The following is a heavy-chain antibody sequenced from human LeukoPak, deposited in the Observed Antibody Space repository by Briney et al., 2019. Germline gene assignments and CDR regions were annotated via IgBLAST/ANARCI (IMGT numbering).Heavy chain of an antibody. CDR1: GFTFISYG. J-gene: IGHJ6*02. Sequence: QPGGSLRLSCAASGFTFISYGMHWVRQAPGKGLEWVALISYEGSIKYYADSVKGRFTISRDNSKSTLYLQMNSLRAEDTAVYHCAKYLEPTAVLMDVWGQGTTVTVSS. V-gene: IGHV3-30*18. CDR3: AKYLEPTAVLMDV. CDR2: ISYEGSIK. D-gene: IGHD1-1*01.